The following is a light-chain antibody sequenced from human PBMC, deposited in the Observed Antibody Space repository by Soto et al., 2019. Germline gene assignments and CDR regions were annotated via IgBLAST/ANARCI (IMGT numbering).Light chain of an antibody. CDR3: QQYKSYST. Sequence: IQVRQSPSHLSASVGDRVTLTCRASQSLNTRLAWYQQRPGKAPKLLIYDASTLESGVPSRFSGGGSGTEFTLTINNLQPDDLATYICQQYKSYSTFGRGTKVDIK. CDR1: QSLNTR. V-gene: IGKV1-5*01. CDR2: DAS. J-gene: IGKJ1*01.